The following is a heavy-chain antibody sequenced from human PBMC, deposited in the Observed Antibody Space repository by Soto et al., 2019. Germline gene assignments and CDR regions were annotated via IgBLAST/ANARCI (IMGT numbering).Heavy chain of an antibody. V-gene: IGHV3-30*18. J-gene: IGHJ4*02. CDR1: GFTFSSYG. CDR3: AKDRYDSSGIPGPVTPGDY. D-gene: IGHD3-22*01. Sequence: GGSLRLSCAASGFTFSSYGMHWVRQAPGKGLEWVAVISYDGSNKYYADSVKGRFTISRDNSKNTLYLQMNSLRAEDTAVYYCAKDRYDSSGIPGPVTPGDYWGQGTLVTVS. CDR2: ISYDGSNK.